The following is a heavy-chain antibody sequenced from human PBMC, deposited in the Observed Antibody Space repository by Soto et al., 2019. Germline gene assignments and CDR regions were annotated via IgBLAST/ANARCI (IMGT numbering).Heavy chain of an antibody. CDR3: ARLWVYGDYGEMGY. CDR2: ISNYNGNT. J-gene: IGHJ4*02. D-gene: IGHD4-17*01. V-gene: IGHV1-18*01. CDR1: GYTFSSFG. Sequence: QVQLVQSGAEVKKPGASVKVSCKASGYTFSSFGISWVRQAPGQGLEWMGWISNYNGNTNYPQKLHGRVTMTTDTSTSTAYMELRSLRSDDTAVYYCARLWVYGDYGEMGYWGQGTLVTVSS.